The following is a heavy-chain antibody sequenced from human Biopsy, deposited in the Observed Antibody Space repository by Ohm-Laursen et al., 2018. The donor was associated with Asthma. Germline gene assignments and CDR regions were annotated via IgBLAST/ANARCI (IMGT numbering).Heavy chain of an antibody. CDR1: GGSIRSHD. Sequence: GTLSLTCTVSGGSIRSHDWTWIRLPPGKGLDKMGDVSHTGGPNYNPSLKSRVTMSLDTSKNQFSLRLTSVTPADTAVYYCARLADCSGGACYSYGWFDPWGHGTRVTVSS. D-gene: IGHD2-15*01. V-gene: IGHV4-59*11. CDR3: ARLADCSGGACYSYGWFDP. CDR2: VSHTGGP. J-gene: IGHJ5*02.